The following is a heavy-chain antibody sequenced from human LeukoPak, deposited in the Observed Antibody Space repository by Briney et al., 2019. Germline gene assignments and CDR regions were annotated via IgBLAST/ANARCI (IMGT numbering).Heavy chain of an antibody. V-gene: IGHV1-46*01. CDR1: GYTFIMYY. D-gene: IGHD5-12*01. J-gene: IGHJ4*02. Sequence: ASVTVSCKASGYTFIMYYMHWVRQAPGQGLEWMGIINPSGGSTSYAQKFQGRVTMTRDTSTSTVYMELSRLRSEDTAVYYCARDSGYDSPFDYWGQGTLVTVSS. CDR2: INPSGGST. CDR3: ARDSGYDSPFDY.